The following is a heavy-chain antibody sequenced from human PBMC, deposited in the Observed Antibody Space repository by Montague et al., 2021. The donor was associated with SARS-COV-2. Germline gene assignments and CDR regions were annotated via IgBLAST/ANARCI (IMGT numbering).Heavy chain of an antibody. J-gene: IGHJ5*02. D-gene: IGHD2-21*02. Sequence: SETLSLTCTVSGGSISSYYWSWIRQPPGKGLEWIGYIYYSGSTNYNPSLKGRVTISVDTSKNQFSLKLSSVTAADTAVYYCARGIAGTYCGGDCYNNWFDPWGQGTLVTVSS. CDR1: GGSISSYY. V-gene: IGHV4-59*01. CDR2: IYYSGST. CDR3: ARGIAGTYCGGDCYNNWFDP.